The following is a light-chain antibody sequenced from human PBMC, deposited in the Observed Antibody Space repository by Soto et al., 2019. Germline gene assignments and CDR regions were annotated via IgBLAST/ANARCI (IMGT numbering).Light chain of an antibody. J-gene: IGKJ4*01. CDR1: QSISGK. V-gene: IGKV3-15*01. Sequence: EIVITQSPSTLSLSPGERATLSCRASQSISGKLAWYQHRPGQAPRLLIYDASIRATGIPARFSGSRSGAEFTLTISSLQSEDVATYYCQKYNSAPLTFGGGAKVDIK. CDR3: QKYNSAPLT. CDR2: DAS.